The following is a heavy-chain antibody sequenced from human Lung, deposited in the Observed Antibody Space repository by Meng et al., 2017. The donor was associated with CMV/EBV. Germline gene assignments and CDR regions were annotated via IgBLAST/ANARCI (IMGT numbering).Heavy chain of an antibody. Sequence: GGSLRLXCAASGFTFSGSAMHWVRQASGKGLEWVGRIRSKANSYATAYAASVKGRFTISRDDSKNTAYLQMNSLKTEDTAVYYCTGYCSSTSCLLYYYYGMDVXRRGXTVTVSS. J-gene: IGHJ6*02. D-gene: IGHD2-2*01. CDR3: TGYCSSTSCLLYYYYGMDV. V-gene: IGHV3-73*01. CDR1: GFTFSGSA. CDR2: IRSKANSYAT.